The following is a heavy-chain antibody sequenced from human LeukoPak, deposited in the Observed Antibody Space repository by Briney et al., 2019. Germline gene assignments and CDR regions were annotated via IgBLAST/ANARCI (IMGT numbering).Heavy chain of an antibody. CDR1: GFIVGAMY. CDR2: ISSSSSYI. D-gene: IGHD3-10*01. J-gene: IGHJ5*02. Sequence: PGGSLRLSCAASGFIVGAMYMSWVRQAPGKGLEWVSSISSSSSYIYYADSVKGRFTISRDNAKNSLYLQMNSLRAEDTAVYYCARTGFGELLFWFDPWGQGTLVTVSS. V-gene: IGHV3-21*01. CDR3: ARTGFGELLFWFDP.